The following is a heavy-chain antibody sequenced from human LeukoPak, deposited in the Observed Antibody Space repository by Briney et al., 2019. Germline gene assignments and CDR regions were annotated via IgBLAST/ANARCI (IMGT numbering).Heavy chain of an antibody. CDR2: ISSSGSTI. V-gene: IGHV3-48*03. J-gene: IGHJ4*02. CDR3: TRRAGGSSRRDY. CDR1: GFTFSSYE. D-gene: IGHD2-15*01. Sequence: QPGGSLRLSCAASGFTFSSYEMNWVRQAPGKGLEWVSYISSSGSTIYYADSVKGRFTISRDNAKNSLYLQMNSLRAEDTAVYYCTRRAGGSSRRDYWGQGTLVTVSS.